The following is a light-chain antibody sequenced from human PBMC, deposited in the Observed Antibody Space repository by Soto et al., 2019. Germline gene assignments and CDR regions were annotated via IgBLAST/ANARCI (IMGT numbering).Light chain of an antibody. CDR1: QSISSY. V-gene: IGKV3-11*01. CDR2: DAS. Sequence: EMVLTQSPDTLSLSPGDRATLSCRASQSISSYLASYQQKPGQSPRLLIYDASNRATGIPARFSGSGSGTDFTLTISSLEPEDFAVYYCQQRSDWPPITFGQGTRLEIK. J-gene: IGKJ5*01. CDR3: QQRSDWPPIT.